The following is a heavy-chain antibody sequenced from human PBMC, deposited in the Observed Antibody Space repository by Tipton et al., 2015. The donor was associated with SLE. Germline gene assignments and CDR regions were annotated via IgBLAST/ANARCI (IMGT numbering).Heavy chain of an antibody. Sequence: TLSLTCAVSGYSISISSGYYWGWIRQPPGKGLEWIGSVYHSGSTYYNPSLKSRVTISVDTSKNQFSLKLSSVTAADTAVYYCAREASYPFGMDVWGQGTTVTVSS. D-gene: IGHD1-26*01. J-gene: IGHJ6*02. CDR1: GYSISISSGYY. V-gene: IGHV4-38-2*02. CDR3: AREASYPFGMDV. CDR2: VYHSGST.